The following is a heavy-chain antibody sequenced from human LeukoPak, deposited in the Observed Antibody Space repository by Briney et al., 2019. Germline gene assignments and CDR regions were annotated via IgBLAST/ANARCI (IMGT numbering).Heavy chain of an antibody. Sequence: GRSLRLSCAASGFTFSSCAMHWVRQAPGKGLEWVAFISYDGSIQYYADSVKGRFTISRDNSKNTLYLQVNSLRAEDAAVYYCTRRYFDLWGQGTLVTVSS. CDR2: ISYDGSIQ. J-gene: IGHJ4*02. V-gene: IGHV3-30-3*01. CDR1: GFTFSSCA. CDR3: TRRYFDL.